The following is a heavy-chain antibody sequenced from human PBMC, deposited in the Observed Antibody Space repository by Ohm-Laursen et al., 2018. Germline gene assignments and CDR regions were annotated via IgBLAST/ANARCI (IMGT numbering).Heavy chain of an antibody. V-gene: IGHV1-69*05. CDR3: VRGCLGGSCYTFDY. CDR2: IIPIFGTP. Sequence: VASVKVSCNASGDIFSSYAIHWVRQAPGQGLEYLGGIIPIFGTPDYAQSFQGRVTITTDDSTSTAYMELSSLRSEDTAIYYCVRGCLGGSCYTFDYWGQGTLLTVSS. D-gene: IGHD2-15*01. CDR1: GDIFSSYA. J-gene: IGHJ4*02.